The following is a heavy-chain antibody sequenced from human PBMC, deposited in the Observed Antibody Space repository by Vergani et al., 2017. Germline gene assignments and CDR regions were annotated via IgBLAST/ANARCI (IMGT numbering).Heavy chain of an antibody. D-gene: IGHD6-19*01. CDR1: GGSVSSGSYY. J-gene: IGHJ3*02. V-gene: IGHV4-61*01. CDR2: IHYSGST. CDR3: ARDPSQWDAFDI. Sequence: QVQLQESGPGLVKPSETLSLTCTVSGGSVSSGSYYWSWIRQPPGKGLEWIGYIHYSGSTNYNPSLKSRVTIAVDTSKNQCSLKLSSVTAADTAVYYCARDPSQWDAFDIWGQGTTVTVSS.